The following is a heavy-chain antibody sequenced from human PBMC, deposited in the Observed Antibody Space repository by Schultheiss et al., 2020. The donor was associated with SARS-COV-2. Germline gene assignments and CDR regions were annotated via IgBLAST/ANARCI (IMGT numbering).Heavy chain of an antibody. CDR2: IDPSDSYT. CDR3: ARHSPAYSSGGTSDY. D-gene: IGHD6-19*01. CDR1: GYSFTSYW. J-gene: IGHJ4*02. V-gene: IGHV5-10-1*04. Sequence: GGSLRLSCKGSGYSFTSYWISWVRQMPGKGLEWMGRIDPSDSYTRYSPSFQGQVTISADKSISTAYLQWSSLKASDTAMYYCARHSPAYSSGGTSDYWGQGTLVTVSS.